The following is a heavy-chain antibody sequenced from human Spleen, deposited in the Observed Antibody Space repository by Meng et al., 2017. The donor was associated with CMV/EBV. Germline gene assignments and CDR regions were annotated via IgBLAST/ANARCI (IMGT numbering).Heavy chain of an antibody. CDR1: GFTVSTNY. J-gene: IGHJ5*01. CDR3: ARVSGEFP. V-gene: IGHV3-53*01. Sequence: GESLKISCAASGFTVSTNYMSWVRQAPGKGLEWVSIIYTAGSTYYADSVKGRFTISRDNSKNTLYLQMNSLRVEDTAVYYCARVSGEFPWGQGTLVTVSS. CDR2: IYTAGST. D-gene: IGHD3-10*01.